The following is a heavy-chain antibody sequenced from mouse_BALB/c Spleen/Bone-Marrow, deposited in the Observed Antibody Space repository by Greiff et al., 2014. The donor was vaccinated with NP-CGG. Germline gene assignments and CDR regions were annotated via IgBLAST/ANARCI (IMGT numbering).Heavy chain of an antibody. V-gene: IGHV5-6-5*01. CDR3: ARRKTTILTTFYWYFDV. J-gene: IGHJ1*01. Sequence: EVQVVESGGGLVKPGGSLKLSCAASGFTFSGYAMSWVRQTPEKRLEWVASISSGGSTFYPDGVKGRFTISRDNARNILYLQMSSLRSEDTAMYYCARRKTTILTTFYWYFDVWGAGTTVTVSS. CDR2: ISSGGST. D-gene: IGHD2-5*01. CDR1: GFTFSGYA.